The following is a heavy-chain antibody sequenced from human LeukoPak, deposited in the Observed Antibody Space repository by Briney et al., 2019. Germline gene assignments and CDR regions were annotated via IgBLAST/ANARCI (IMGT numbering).Heavy chain of an antibody. Sequence: PSETLSLTCTVSGGSISSSSYYWGWIRQPPGKGPGWIGSIYYGGSTYYNPSLKSRVTISVDTSKNQFSLKLSSVTAADTAVYYCARLAGELNPYFDYWGQGTLVTVSS. CDR1: GGSISSSSYY. D-gene: IGHD1-14*01. CDR2: IYYGGST. CDR3: ARLAGELNPYFDY. J-gene: IGHJ4*02. V-gene: IGHV4-39*01.